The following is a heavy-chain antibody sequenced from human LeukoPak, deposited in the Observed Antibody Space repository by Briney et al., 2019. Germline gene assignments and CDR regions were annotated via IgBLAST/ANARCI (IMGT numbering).Heavy chain of an antibody. CDR1: GFIVSSSY. CDR2: IYTDGST. J-gene: IGHJ4*02. Sequence: GGSLRLSCAASGFIVSSSYMSWVRQPPGKGLEWVPGIYTDGSTYYADSVQGRFTISRDNSKNTLYLQMNSLRAEDTSVYYCVRGHYSNTLGGQGTLVTVSS. D-gene: IGHD4-11*01. V-gene: IGHV3-66*01. CDR3: VRGHYSNTL.